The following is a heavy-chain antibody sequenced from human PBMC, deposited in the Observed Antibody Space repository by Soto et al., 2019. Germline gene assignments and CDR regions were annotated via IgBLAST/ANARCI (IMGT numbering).Heavy chain of an antibody. Sequence: PGGSLRLSCAASGFTFSSYGMHWVRQAPGKGLEWVAVIWYDGSNKYYADSVKGRFTISRDNSKNTLYLQMNSLRAEDTAVYYCARDGAQYYYSSGSYDLDYWGQGTLVTVSS. CDR1: GFTFSSYG. J-gene: IGHJ4*02. D-gene: IGHD3-10*01. V-gene: IGHV3-33*01. CDR3: ARDGAQYYYSSGSYDLDY. CDR2: IWYDGSNK.